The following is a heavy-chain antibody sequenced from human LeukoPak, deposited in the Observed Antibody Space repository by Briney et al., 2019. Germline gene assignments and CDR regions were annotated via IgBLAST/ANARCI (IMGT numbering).Heavy chain of an antibody. CDR2: INHSGST. CDR3: ARVLGGSGRTYYYGMDV. V-gene: IGHV4-34*01. J-gene: IGHJ6*02. Sequence: PSETLSLTCAVYGGSSSGYYWSWIRQPPGKGLEWIGEINHSGSTNYNPSLKSRVTISVDTSKNQFSLKLSSVTAADTAVYYCARVLGGSGRTYYYGMDVWGQGTTVTVSS. D-gene: IGHD3-10*01. CDR1: GGSSSGYY.